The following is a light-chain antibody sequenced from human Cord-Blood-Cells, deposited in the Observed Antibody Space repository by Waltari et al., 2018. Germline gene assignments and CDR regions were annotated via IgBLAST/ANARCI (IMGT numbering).Light chain of an antibody. CDR3: QQYYSTPPWT. J-gene: IGKJ1*01. Sequence: DIVITKTPDSLAVYLGARAAINCKSSQSVLYSSNTKNYLAWYQDKPGQPPNLLIYWASTRESGVPDRFSGSGSGTDFTLTISSLQAEDVAVYYGQQYYSTPPWTFGQGTKVEIK. CDR1: QSVLYSSNTKNY. CDR2: WAS. V-gene: IGKV4-1*01.